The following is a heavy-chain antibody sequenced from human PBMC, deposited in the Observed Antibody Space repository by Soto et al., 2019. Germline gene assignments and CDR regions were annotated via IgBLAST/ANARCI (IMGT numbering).Heavy chain of an antibody. CDR1: GGTFSNFA. J-gene: IGHJ3*02. V-gene: IGHV1-69*01. CDR3: PSSGRDVRGDDYKNTQGLEN. CDR2: IIPLFNVA. Sequence: QVQLVQSGPEVKKPGSSVKVSCEASGGTFSNFAVNWVRQAPGQGLEWVGVIIPLFNVAKYAQKFEGRVTVVAEDYKSNAHMDLSSLRCDNTAVYYCPSSGRDVRGDDYKNTQGLENWGQATMVTVSS. D-gene: IGHD3-10*01.